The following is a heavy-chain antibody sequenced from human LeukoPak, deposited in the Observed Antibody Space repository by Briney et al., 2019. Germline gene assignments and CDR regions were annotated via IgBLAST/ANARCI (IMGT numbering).Heavy chain of an antibody. D-gene: IGHD6-13*01. Sequence: GEPLKISCKGSGYSFTSYWIGWVRQMPGKGLEWMGIIYPGDSDTRYSPSFQGQVTISADKSISTAYLQWSSLKASDTAMYYCARQIAAVDDAFDIWGQGTMVTVSS. J-gene: IGHJ3*02. CDR2: IYPGDSDT. CDR1: GYSFTSYW. CDR3: ARQIAAVDDAFDI. V-gene: IGHV5-51*01.